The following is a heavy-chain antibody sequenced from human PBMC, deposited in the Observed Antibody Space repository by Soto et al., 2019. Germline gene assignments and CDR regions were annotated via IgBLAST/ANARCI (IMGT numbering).Heavy chain of an antibody. CDR1: GFAFNNYV. J-gene: IGHJ6*04. D-gene: IGHD2-15*01. V-gene: IGHV3-30*03. CDR3: VTALGCCSSSTWPPHFIKYGVDL. CDR2: MSYDGVNK. Sequence: GRSLRLSCAASGFAFNNYVMHWVRQAPGKGLEWVALMSYDGVNKYYADSVKGRFTISRDNSKNTLYLQMNSLRAEDTALYYCVTALGCCSSSTWPPHFIKYGVDLWAAGPQDTVSA.